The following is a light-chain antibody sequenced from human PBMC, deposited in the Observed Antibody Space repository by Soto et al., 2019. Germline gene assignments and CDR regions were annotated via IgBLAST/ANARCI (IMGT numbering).Light chain of an antibody. J-gene: IGKJ4*01. Sequence: DVQMTQSPSSLSAFVGDRVTITCRASQGIAPYLAWFQQKPGKVPKLLIYATSTLQSGVPSRFSGSGSGTXXXLTISSLQPEDVATYYCQKYNSAPLTFGGGTKVEIK. CDR1: QGIAPY. CDR3: QKYNSAPLT. CDR2: ATS. V-gene: IGKV1-27*01.